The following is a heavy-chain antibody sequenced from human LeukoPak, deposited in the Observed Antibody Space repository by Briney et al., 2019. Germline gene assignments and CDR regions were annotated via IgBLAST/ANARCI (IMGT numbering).Heavy chain of an antibody. Sequence: GGSLRLSCVASGFIFNSYVMSWVRQAPGKGLEWVAGISYDGSNKYYTDSVKGRFTISRDNSRNTLYLQMNSLRAEDTAVYYCVRDAQLLYGNWFDPWGQGTLVSVSS. V-gene: IGHV3-30-3*01. CDR2: ISYDGSNK. J-gene: IGHJ5*02. D-gene: IGHD1-26*01. CDR3: VRDAQLLYGNWFDP. CDR1: GFIFNSYV.